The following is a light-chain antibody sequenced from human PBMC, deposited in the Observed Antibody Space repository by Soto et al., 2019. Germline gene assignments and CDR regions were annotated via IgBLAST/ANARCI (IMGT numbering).Light chain of an antibody. J-gene: IGKJ1*01. CDR2: DAS. CDR3: QQYNDYWT. CDR1: QSLSTW. Sequence: DIQMTQSPPTLSASVGDRVIITCRASQSLSTWLAWYQQKPGKAPKVLIYDASSLESGVPSRFSGSGSGTEFTLTISSLQPDDFATYYCQQYNDYWTFGPGTKVDIK. V-gene: IGKV1-5*01.